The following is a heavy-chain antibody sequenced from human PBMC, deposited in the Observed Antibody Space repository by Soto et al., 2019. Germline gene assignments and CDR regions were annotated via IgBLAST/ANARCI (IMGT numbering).Heavy chain of an antibody. D-gene: IGHD6-13*01. CDR1: GFTFSSYA. V-gene: IGHV3-23*01. CDR2: ISGSGGST. Sequence: GGSLRLSCAASGFTFSSYAMSWVRQAPGKGLEWVSAISGSGGSTYYADSVKGRFTISRDNSKNTLYLQMNSLRAEDTAVYYCAKGPVRSLAAAANFDYWGQGTLVTVSS. J-gene: IGHJ4*02. CDR3: AKGPVRSLAAAANFDY.